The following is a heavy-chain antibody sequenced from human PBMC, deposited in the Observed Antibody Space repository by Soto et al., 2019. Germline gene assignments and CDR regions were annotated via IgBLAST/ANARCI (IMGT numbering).Heavy chain of an antibody. J-gene: IGHJ4*02. Sequence: PGESLKISCKGSGYTFTNYWIGWVRQMPGKGLEWMGIIYPGDSDTRYSPSFQGQVTFSVDKSISTAYLHWNSLKASDTAMYYCARHNSKYDCGYEYLDYWGQGTLVTVSS. D-gene: IGHD2-21*01. CDR1: GYTFTNYW. CDR2: IYPGDSDT. V-gene: IGHV5-51*01. CDR3: ARHNSKYDCGYEYLDY.